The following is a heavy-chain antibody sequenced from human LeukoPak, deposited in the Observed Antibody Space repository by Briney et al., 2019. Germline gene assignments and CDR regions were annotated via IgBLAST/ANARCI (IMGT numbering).Heavy chain of an antibody. D-gene: IGHD5-12*01. CDR3: YENWPPNWFDP. V-gene: IGHV3-33*01. Sequence: GRSLRLSCAASGFTFSSYGMHWVRQAPGKGLEWVAVIWYDGSNEYYADSVKGRFTISRDNSKSTLYLQMSSLRAEDTAAYCAYENWPPNWFDPWGQGTLVTVSS. J-gene: IGHJ5*02. CDR2: IWYDGSNE. CDR1: GFTFSSYG.